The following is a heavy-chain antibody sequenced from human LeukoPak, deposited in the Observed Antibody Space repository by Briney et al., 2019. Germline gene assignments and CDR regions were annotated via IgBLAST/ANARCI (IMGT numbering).Heavy chain of an antibody. CDR2: ISGSGGST. CDR1: GGSISNYY. J-gene: IGHJ6*02. D-gene: IGHD6-13*01. CDR3: AKGPNSSSWYRSLRDYYYGMDV. Sequence: ETLSLTCTVSGGSISNYYWSWVRQAPGMGLEWVSAISGSGGSTYYADSVKGRFTISRDNSKNTLYLQMNSLRAEDTAVYYCAKGPNSSSWYRSLRDYYYGMDVWGQGTTVTVSS. V-gene: IGHV3-23*01.